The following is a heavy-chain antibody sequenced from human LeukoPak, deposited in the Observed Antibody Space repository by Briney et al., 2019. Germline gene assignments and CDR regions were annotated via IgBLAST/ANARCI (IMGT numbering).Heavy chain of an antibody. J-gene: IGHJ4*02. Sequence: KPSETLSLTCAVYGGSFSGYYWSWIRQPPGKGLEWIGEINHSGSTNYNPSLKSRVTISVDTSKNQFSLKLSSVTAADTAVYYCARRSSYCTIDYWGQGTLVTVSS. CDR1: GGSFSGYY. CDR3: ARRSSYCTIDY. CDR2: INHSGST. V-gene: IGHV4-34*01. D-gene: IGHD2-8*02.